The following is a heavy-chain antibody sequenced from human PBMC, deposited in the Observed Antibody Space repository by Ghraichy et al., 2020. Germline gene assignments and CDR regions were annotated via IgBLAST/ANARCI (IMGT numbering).Heavy chain of an antibody. CDR2: ISWNSIAI. V-gene: IGHV3-9*01. CDR1: GFTFDDYA. D-gene: IGHD6-19*01. CDR3: AKSGGYSSGWADH. Sequence: GGSLRLSCAASGFTFDDYAMYWVRQASGKSPEWVAGISWNSIAIGYGVSVKGRFTISRDNAKNSLYLQMNSLRAEDTALYYCAKSGGYSSGWADHWGQGALVTVSS. J-gene: IGHJ4*02.